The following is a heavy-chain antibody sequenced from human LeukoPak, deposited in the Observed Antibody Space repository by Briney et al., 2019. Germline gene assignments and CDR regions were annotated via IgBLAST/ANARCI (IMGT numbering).Heavy chain of an antibody. CDR2: IYHSGST. D-gene: IGHD2-2*03. Sequence: SETLSLTCTVSGGSISSGGYYWSWIRQPPGKGLEWIGYIYHSGSTYYNPSLKSRVTISVDRSKNQFSLKLSSVTAADTAVYYCARGLDFGNYMDVWGKGTTVTVSS. CDR1: GGSISSGGYY. V-gene: IGHV4-30-2*01. CDR3: ARGLDFGNYMDV. J-gene: IGHJ6*03.